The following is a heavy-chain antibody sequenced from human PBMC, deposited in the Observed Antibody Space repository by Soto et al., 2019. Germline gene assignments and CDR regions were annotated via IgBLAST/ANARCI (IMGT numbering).Heavy chain of an antibody. Sequence: PSETLSLTFAVSGGPIRSSNWWSWVRQPPGKGLEWIGEIYHSGSTNYNPSLKSRVTISVDKSKNQFSLKLSSVTAADTAVYYCARAVSYYDILTGVRDYYGMDVWGQGTTVT. V-gene: IGHV4-4*02. D-gene: IGHD3-9*01. CDR3: ARAVSYYDILTGVRDYYGMDV. J-gene: IGHJ6*02. CDR2: IYHSGST. CDR1: GGPIRSSNW.